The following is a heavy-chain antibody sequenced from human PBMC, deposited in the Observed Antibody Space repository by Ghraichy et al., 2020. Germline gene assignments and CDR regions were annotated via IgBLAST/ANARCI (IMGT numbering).Heavy chain of an antibody. V-gene: IGHV3-30-3*01. CDR3: ARSHDYGRYYFDY. J-gene: IGHJ4*02. CDR2: ISYDGSKK. D-gene: IGHD4-17*01. CDR1: GFTFSSYA. Sequence: GGSLRLSCAASGFTFSSYAMNWVRQAPGKGLEWVAVISYDGSKKYYADSVKGRFTISRDNSKNTLSLQMNSLRAEDTAVYYCARSHDYGRYYFDYRSQGSLRTVTS.